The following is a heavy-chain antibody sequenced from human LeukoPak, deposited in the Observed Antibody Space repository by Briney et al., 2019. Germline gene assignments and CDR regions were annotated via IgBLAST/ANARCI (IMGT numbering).Heavy chain of an antibody. D-gene: IGHD6-25*01. J-gene: IGHJ3*02. V-gene: IGHV1-2*02. Sequence: ASVKVSCKASRYTFTGYSIHWVRQAPGQGLEWMGWINPDSGGTNHAQKFLGRVTMTRDTSISTAYMELSRLRSDDTAVYYCARDRRPRDGFDIWGQGTMVTASS. CDR2: INPDSGGT. CDR1: RYTFTGYS. CDR3: ARDRRPRDGFDI.